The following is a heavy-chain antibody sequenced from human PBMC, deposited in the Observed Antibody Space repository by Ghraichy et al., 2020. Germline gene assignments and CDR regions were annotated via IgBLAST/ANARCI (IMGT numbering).Heavy chain of an antibody. CDR1: GGSISSSSYY. J-gene: IGHJ6*02. V-gene: IGHV4-39*01. CDR2: IYYSGST. D-gene: IGHD5-12*01. Sequence: SETLSLTCTVSGGSISSSSYYWGWIRQPPGKGLEWIGSIYYSGSTYYNPSLKSRVTISVDTSKNQFSLKLSSVTAADTAVYYCARLGVATGCGMDVWGQGTTVTVSS. CDR3: ARLGVATGCGMDV.